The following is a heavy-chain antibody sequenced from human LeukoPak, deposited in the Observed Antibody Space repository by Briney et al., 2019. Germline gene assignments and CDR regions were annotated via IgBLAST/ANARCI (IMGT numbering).Heavy chain of an antibody. V-gene: IGHV4-4*09. CDR1: GGSISPYY. CDR2: IYTSGST. Sequence: SETLSLTCTVSGGSISPYYWSWIRQPPGKGLEWIGYIYTSGSTDYNPSLKSRVPTSVDYNPSPKSRVTISVHTSKNQFSLKLSSVPAADPPVYNGARHGNNGDYEYFQNWGQGTLVTVSS. J-gene: IGHJ1*01. CDR3: ARHGNNGDYEYFQN. D-gene: IGHD4-17*01.